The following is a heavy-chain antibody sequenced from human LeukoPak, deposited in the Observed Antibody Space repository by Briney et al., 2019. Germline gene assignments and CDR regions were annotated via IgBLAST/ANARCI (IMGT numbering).Heavy chain of an antibody. CDR1: GGSFSGYY. J-gene: IGHJ5*02. Sequence: PSETLSLTCAVYGGSFSGYYWSWVRQPPGKGLEWIGEINHSGSTKFNPSRKSRVTILVDMSKSQFSLELRSVTAADTAVYYCARGPASGSDFAWFDPWGQGTLVTVSS. V-gene: IGHV4-34*01. D-gene: IGHD3-10*01. CDR3: ARGPASGSDFAWFDP. CDR2: INHSGST.